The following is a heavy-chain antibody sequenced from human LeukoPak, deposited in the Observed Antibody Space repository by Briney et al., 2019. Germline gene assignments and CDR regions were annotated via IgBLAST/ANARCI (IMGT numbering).Heavy chain of an antibody. Sequence: WGSLRRSGAASGFSFSNYAMSWVRQVPGKGLEWVSATSGRDDSTYYADSVKGRFTTSRDTSKNTLYLQMNSLRAEDTAVYYCAKWGDYDVLTGYYDSDYWGQGNLVTVSS. V-gene: IGHV3-23*01. J-gene: IGHJ4*02. CDR3: AKWGDYDVLTGYYDSDY. D-gene: IGHD3-9*01. CDR2: TSGRDDST. CDR1: GFSFSNYA.